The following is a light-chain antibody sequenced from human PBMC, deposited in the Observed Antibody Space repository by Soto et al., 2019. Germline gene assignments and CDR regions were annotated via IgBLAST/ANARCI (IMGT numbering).Light chain of an antibody. J-gene: IGKJ2*01. CDR2: DAS. Sequence: EIVLTQSPGTLSLSPGERATLSCRASQSVRNVYLAWYQQQPRQAPRPLIYDASNRATGIPDRFSGSGSGTDFTLTINRLEPEDFAVYYCQQSGSSPRTFGQGTKLEIK. CDR1: QSVRNVY. V-gene: IGKV3-20*01. CDR3: QQSGSSPRT.